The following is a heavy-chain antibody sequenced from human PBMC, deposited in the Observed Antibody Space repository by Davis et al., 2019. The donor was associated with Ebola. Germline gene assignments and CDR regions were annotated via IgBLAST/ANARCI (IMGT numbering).Heavy chain of an antibody. V-gene: IGHV4-38-2*02. CDR3: ARVGGYSGYDERVGLIDY. CDR1: GGSISSYY. J-gene: IGHJ4*02. D-gene: IGHD5-12*01. Sequence: SETLSLTCTVSGGSISSYYWSWIRQPPGKGLEWIGSIYHSGSTYYNPSLKSRVTISVDTSKNQFSLKLSSVTAADTAVYYCARVGGYSGYDERVGLIDYWGQGTLVTVSS. CDR2: IYHSGST.